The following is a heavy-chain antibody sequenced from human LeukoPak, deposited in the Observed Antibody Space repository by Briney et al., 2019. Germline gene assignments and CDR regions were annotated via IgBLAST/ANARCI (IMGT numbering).Heavy chain of an antibody. Sequence: GGSLRLSCAASGFTFSSYSMNWVRQAPGKGLEWVSVIYSGGSTYYADSVKGRFTISRDNSKNTLYLQMNSLRAEDTAVYYCARGSSSWNNWFDPWGQGTLVTVSS. J-gene: IGHJ5*02. CDR1: GFTFSSYS. CDR3: ARGSSSWNNWFDP. D-gene: IGHD6-13*01. V-gene: IGHV3-53*01. CDR2: IYSGGST.